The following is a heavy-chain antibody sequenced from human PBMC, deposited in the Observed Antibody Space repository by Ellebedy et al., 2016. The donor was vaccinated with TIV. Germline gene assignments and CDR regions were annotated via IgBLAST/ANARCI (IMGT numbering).Heavy chain of an antibody. CDR1: GGSVSSGSYY. J-gene: IGHJ4*02. Sequence: SETLSLXXTVSGGSVSSGSYYWSWIRQPPGKGLEWIGYIYYSGSTNYNPSLKSRVTISVDTSKNQFSLKLSSVTAADTAVYYCARDKLNGEGFYWGQGTLVTVSS. V-gene: IGHV4-61*01. CDR2: IYYSGST. CDR3: ARDKLNGEGFY. D-gene: IGHD3-10*01.